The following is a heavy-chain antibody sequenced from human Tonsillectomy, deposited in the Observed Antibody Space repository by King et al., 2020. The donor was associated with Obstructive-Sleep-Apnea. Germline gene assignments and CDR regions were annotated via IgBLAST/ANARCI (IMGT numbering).Heavy chain of an antibody. D-gene: IGHD1-26*01. CDR1: GFTFSTYV. Sequence: VQLVESGGGVVQPGGSLRLSCVASGFTFSTYVMHWVRQAPGKGLEWLASILNDGINKYYVDSMKGRFTVSRDNSKNTLYLQMNSLRAEETAVYYCAKDGSYHDFDCWGQGTLVTVSS. CDR2: ILNDGINK. V-gene: IGHV3-30*02. J-gene: IGHJ4*02. CDR3: AKDGSYHDFDC.